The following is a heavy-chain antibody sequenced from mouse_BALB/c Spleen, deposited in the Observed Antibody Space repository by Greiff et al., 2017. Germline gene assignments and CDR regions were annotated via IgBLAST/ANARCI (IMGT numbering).Heavy chain of an antibody. CDR2: ILPGSGST. D-gene: IGHD1-1*01. V-gene: IGHV1-9*01. CDR3: ARSGYYGRGGYFDV. CDR1: GYTFSSYW. Sequence: QVQLQQSGAELMKPGASVKISCKATGYTFSSYWIEWVKQRPGHGLEWIGEILPGSGSTNYNEKFKGKATFTADTSSNTAYMQLSSLTSEDSAVYYCARSGYYGRGGYFDVWGAGTTVTVSS. J-gene: IGHJ1*01.